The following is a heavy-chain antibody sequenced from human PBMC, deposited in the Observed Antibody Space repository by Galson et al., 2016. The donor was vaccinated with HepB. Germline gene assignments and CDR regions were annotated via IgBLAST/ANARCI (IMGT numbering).Heavy chain of an antibody. D-gene: IGHD6-13*01. CDR3: AKDIFPSKYSIATTDGGHQYYYGMDV. CDR1: GFTFDDYA. J-gene: IGHJ6*02. V-gene: IGHV3-9*01. CDR2: ITWNSGSI. Sequence: SLRLSCAASGFTFDDYAMHWVRQAPGKGLEWVSGITWNSGSIGYADPVKGRFTISRDNAKNSLYLQMNSLRAEDTALYYCAKDIFPSKYSIATTDGGHQYYYGMDVWGQGTTVTVSS.